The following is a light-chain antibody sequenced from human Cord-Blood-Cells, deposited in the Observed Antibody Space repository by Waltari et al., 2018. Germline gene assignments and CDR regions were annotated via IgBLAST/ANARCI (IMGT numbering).Light chain of an antibody. CDR1: SSNIGSNT. J-gene: IGLJ3*02. CDR2: SNN. Sequence: QSVLTQPPSASGTPGQRVTISCSGSSSNIGSNTVNWYQKLPGTAPKLPIYSNNQRPSGVPDRFSGSKSGTSASLAISGLQSEDEADYYCAAWDDSLNGWVFGGGTKLTVL. V-gene: IGLV1-44*01. CDR3: AAWDDSLNGWV.